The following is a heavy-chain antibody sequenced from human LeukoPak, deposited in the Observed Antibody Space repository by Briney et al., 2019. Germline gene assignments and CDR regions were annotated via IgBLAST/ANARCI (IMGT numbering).Heavy chain of an antibody. Sequence: GRSLRFSCAASGFTFSSYAMHWVRQAPGKGLEWVAVISYDGSNKYYADSVKGRFTISRDNSKNTLYLQMNSLRAEDTAVYYCARAGIVVVPGNYYYMDVWGKGTTVTVSS. CDR2: ISYDGSNK. CDR3: ARAGIVVVPGNYYYMDV. D-gene: IGHD2-2*01. CDR1: GFTFSSYA. V-gene: IGHV3-30*01. J-gene: IGHJ6*03.